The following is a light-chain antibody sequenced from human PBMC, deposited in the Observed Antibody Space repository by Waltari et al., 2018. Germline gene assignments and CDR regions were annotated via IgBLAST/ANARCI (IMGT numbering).Light chain of an antibody. CDR3: QQYGSSFT. J-gene: IGKJ3*01. CDR2: GAS. Sequence: TQSPGTLSLSPGERATLSCRASQSVTSRYLAWYQQKPGQSPRLLISGASSRAAGIPDRFSGSGSGTDFTLTISRLEPEDFAVYYCQQYGSSFTFGPGTKVDIK. CDR1: QSVTSRY. V-gene: IGKV3-20*01.